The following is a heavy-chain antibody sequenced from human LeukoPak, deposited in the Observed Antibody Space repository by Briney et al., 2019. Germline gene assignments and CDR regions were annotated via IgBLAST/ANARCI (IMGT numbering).Heavy chain of an antibody. Sequence: GGSLRLSRAASGFTFSSYSMNWLRQAPGKGLEWVSYISSSSSTIYYADSVKGRFTISRDNAKNSLYLQMNSLRTEDTALYYCAKDGERYYYDSSGYYFHYWGQGTLVTVSS. CDR3: AKDGERYYYDSSGYYFHY. CDR2: ISSSSSTI. V-gene: IGHV3-48*01. D-gene: IGHD3-22*01. CDR1: GFTFSSYS. J-gene: IGHJ4*02.